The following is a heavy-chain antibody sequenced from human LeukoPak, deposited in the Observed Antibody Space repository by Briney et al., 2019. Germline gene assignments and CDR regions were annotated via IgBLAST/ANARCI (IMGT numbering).Heavy chain of an antibody. CDR2: IYYSGST. V-gene: IGHV4-59*01. J-gene: IGHJ6*02. CDR1: GGSISSYY. D-gene: IGHD6-6*01. CDR3: ARAGGIAARLGGDDYYYGMDV. Sequence: PSETLSLTCTVSGGSISSYYWSWIRQPPGKGLEWIGYIYYSGSTNYNPSLKSRVTISVDTSKNQFSLKLSSVTAADTAVYYCARAGGIAARLGGDDYYYGMDVWGQGTTVTVSS.